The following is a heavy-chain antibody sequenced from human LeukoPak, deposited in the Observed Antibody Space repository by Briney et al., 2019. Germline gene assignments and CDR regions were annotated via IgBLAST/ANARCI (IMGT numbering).Heavy chain of an antibody. Sequence: SETLSLTCTVSGGSISSYYWGWIRQPAGKGLEWIGRIYTSGSTNYNPSLKSRVTMSVDTSKNQFSLKLSSVTAADTAVYYCARTEWNSSGYYQTAEYFQHWGQGTLVTVSS. CDR3: ARTEWNSSGYYQTAEYFQH. CDR1: GGSISSYY. CDR2: IYTSGST. D-gene: IGHD3-22*01. J-gene: IGHJ1*01. V-gene: IGHV4-4*07.